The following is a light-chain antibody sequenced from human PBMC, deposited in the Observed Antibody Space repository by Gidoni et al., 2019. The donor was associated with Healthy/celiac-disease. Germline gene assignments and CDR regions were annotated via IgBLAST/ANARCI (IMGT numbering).Light chain of an antibody. J-gene: IGKJ2*01. V-gene: IGKV1-9*01. CDR2: AAS. Sequence: DIQLTQSPSFLSASVGDRVTITCRASQGISSYLAWYQQKPGKAPKLLIYAASTLQSGVPSRFSGSGSGTEFTLTISRLQPEDFATYYCQQRNSYPYTFGQGTKLEIK. CDR1: QGISSY. CDR3: QQRNSYPYT.